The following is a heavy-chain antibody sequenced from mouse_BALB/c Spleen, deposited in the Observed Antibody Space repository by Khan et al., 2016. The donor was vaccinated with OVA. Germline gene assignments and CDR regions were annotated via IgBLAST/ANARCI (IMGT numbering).Heavy chain of an antibody. CDR3: ARGNYYGYYFDY. CDR1: GYSITSGYS. D-gene: IGHD1-1*01. J-gene: IGHJ2*01. Sequence: EVKLEESGPGLVKPSQSLSLTCTVTGYSITSGYSWNWIRQFPGNKLEWMGYISYSFFTSHTPSLKSRISITRDTSKNQFFLQLNSVTTEDTATYYCARGNYYGYYFDYWGQGTTLTVSS. V-gene: IGHV3-2*02. CDR2: ISYSFFT.